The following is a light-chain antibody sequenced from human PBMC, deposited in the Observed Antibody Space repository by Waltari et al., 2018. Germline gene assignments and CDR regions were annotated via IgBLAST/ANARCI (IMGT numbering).Light chain of an antibody. CDR1: SSDVGGYNY. V-gene: IGLV2-8*01. CDR3: NSYAGRNRLGV. J-gene: IGLJ2*01. Sequence: QSALTQPPSASGSPGQPVTISCTGTSSDVGGYNYVSWYQQHPGKAPKLIMYEVNKRPSGVPDRFSGSKSGNTASLTVSGLQADDEADYYCNSYAGRNRLGVFGGGTKVTVL. CDR2: EVN.